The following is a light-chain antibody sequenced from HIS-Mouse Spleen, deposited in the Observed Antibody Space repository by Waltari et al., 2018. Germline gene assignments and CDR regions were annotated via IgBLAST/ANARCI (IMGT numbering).Light chain of an antibody. CDR3: QQSYSTPQT. Sequence: IQMTQSPSSLSASVGDRVTITCRASQSISSYLHWYQQKPGKAPKLLTYAESSLQSGVPSRFSGSGSGTDFTLTISSLQPEDFATYYCQQSYSTPQTFGQGTKVEIK. V-gene: IGKV1-39*01. CDR2: AES. J-gene: IGKJ1*01. CDR1: QSISSY.